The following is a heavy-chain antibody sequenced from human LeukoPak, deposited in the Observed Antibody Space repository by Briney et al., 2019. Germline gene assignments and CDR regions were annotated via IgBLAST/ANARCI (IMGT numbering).Heavy chain of an antibody. CDR1: GGSFSGYY. D-gene: IGHD2-8*01. CDR3: ARGPSGVAFI. J-gene: IGHJ3*02. CDR2: INHSGST. Sequence: SETLSLTCAVYGGSFSGYYWSWIRQPPGKGLEWIGEINHSGSTNYNPSLKSRVTISVDTSKNQFSLKLSSVTAADTAVYYCARGPSGVAFIWGQGTMVTVSS. V-gene: IGHV4-34*01.